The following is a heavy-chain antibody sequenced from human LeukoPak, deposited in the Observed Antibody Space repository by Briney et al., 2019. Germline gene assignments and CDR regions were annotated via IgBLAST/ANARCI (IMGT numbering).Heavy chain of an antibody. J-gene: IGHJ4*02. V-gene: IGHV3-7*01. CDR3: ARHDYGDY. CDR2: IKQDGSEK. CDR1: GFTLSDYY. Sequence: PGGSLRLSCAASGFTLSDYYMTWIRQAPGKGLEWVANIKQDGSEKYYVDSVKGRFTISRDNAKNSLYLQMNSLRAEDTAVYYCARHDYGDYWGQGTLVTVSS.